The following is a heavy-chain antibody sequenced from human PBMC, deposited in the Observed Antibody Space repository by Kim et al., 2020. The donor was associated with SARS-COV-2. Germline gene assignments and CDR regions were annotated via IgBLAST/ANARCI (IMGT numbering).Heavy chain of an antibody. CDR1: GFTFSSYG. CDR2: IWYDGSNK. V-gene: IGHV3-33*01. CDR3: ARDGKQQDFDL. D-gene: IGHD6-13*01. Sequence: GGSLRLSCAASGFTFSSYGMHWVRQAPGKGLEWVAVIWYDGSNKYYADSVKGRFTISRDNSKNTLYLQMNSLRAEDTAVYYCARDGKQQDFDLWGRGTLVTVSS. J-gene: IGHJ2*01.